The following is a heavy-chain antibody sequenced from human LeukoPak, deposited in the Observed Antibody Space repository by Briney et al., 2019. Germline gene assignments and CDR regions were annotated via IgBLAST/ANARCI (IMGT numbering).Heavy chain of an antibody. V-gene: IGHV4-4*02. Sequence: GSLRLSCAVSGFSFNNYWMTWVRQSPGKGLEWIGEIHHGGSTNYNTSLKSRVTISIDKSKNQFSLKLTSVTAADTAVYYCAKGGGAFDRWGRGSLVTVSS. J-gene: IGHJ5*02. CDR2: IHHGGST. CDR1: GFSFNNYW. D-gene: IGHD2-15*01. CDR3: AKGGGAFDR.